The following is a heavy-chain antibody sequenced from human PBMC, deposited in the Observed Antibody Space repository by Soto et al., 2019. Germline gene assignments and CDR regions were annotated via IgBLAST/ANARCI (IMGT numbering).Heavy chain of an antibody. CDR3: AKGDNLGPKTGYAFDP. V-gene: IGHV6-1*01. D-gene: IGHD5-12*01. CDR2: TYFRSKWYN. Sequence: ASETLSLTCAISGDSVSSNTASWNWIRQSPSRGLEWLGRTYFRSKWYNDYAVSVKSQIIINPDTSNNQFSLQLNSVTPEDTAVYFCAKGDNLGPKTGYAFDPWGQGIMVTVS. CDR1: GDSVSSNTAS. J-gene: IGHJ5*02.